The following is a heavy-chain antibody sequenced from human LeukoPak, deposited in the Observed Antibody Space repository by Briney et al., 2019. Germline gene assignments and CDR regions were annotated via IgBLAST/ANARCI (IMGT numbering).Heavy chain of an antibody. V-gene: IGHV1-2*02. J-gene: IGHJ5*02. CDR2: ITPHSGGT. D-gene: IGHD6-6*01. Sequence: ASLTVSCEASGYTFTGYYMHWVRQAPGQGLEWMGCITPHSGGTNYAQKFQGRVTMTRDKSISTAYMELSRLRSDDTAVYYCARVRTYSSSSLKWFDPWGQGTLVTVSS. CDR1: GYTFTGYY. CDR3: ARVRTYSSSSLKWFDP.